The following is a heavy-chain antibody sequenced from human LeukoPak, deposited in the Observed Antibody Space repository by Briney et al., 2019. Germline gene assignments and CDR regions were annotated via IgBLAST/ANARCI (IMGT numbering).Heavy chain of an antibody. CDR1: GFTFSTYW. D-gene: IGHD1-26*01. Sequence: PGGSLRLSCAASGFTFSTYWMSWVRQAPGKGLEWVASIKGDGSEKNYVGSVKGRFTISRDNAKNSLYLQMNSLRAEDTAVYYCAKDTPFGGNWGQGTLVTVSS. J-gene: IGHJ4*02. CDR3: AKDTPFGGN. CDR2: IKGDGSEK. V-gene: IGHV3-7*01.